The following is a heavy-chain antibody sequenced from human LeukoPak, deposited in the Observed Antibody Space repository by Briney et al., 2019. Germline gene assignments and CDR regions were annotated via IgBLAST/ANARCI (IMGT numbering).Heavy chain of an antibody. Sequence: GASVKVSCKASGDTFINDYFHWVRQAPGQGLEWMGVSNPSGGTASYAQKFQGRVSMTRDMSTSTVYMELSRLRSDDTAVYYCARAPSVLNTAYYNAHFDYWGQGTLVTVSS. V-gene: IGHV1-46*01. CDR3: ARAPSVLNTAYYNAHFDY. D-gene: IGHD3-9*01. J-gene: IGHJ4*02. CDR1: GDTFINDY. CDR2: SNPSGGTA.